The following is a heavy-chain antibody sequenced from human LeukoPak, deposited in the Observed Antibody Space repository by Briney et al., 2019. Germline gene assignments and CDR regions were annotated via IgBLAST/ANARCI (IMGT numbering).Heavy chain of an antibody. V-gene: IGHV4-59*02. J-gene: IGHJ4*02. CDR3: ARSSMYEAFDH. CDR1: GGSVRSHS. Sequence: SETLSLTCTVSGGSVRSHSWNWIRQPPGKGLEWIGYIYYSYSGSTNYNPSLKSRVTISVDTSKNQFSLKLSSVTAADTAVYYCARSSMYEAFDHWGQGTLVTVSS. CDR2: IYYSYSGST. D-gene: IGHD2/OR15-2a*01.